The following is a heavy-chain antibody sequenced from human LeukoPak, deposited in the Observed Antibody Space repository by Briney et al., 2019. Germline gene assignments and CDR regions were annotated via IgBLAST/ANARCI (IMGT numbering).Heavy chain of an antibody. J-gene: IGHJ4*02. Sequence: GGSLRLSCSVSGFKFENYGMHWFRQFPGEGLEWVSSITWNSGNTGYVDSVKGRFTISRDNAKNSLYLQMNSLRAEDTAVYYCARGPSGYHNTGGQGTLVTVSS. CDR1: GFKFENYG. V-gene: IGHV3-9*01. CDR2: ITWNSGNT. CDR3: ARGPSGYHNT. D-gene: IGHD5-12*01.